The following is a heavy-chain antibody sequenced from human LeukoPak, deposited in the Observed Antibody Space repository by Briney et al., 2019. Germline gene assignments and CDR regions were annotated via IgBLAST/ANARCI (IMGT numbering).Heavy chain of an antibody. CDR3: ARDPGGDGYNFGFDY. CDR1: GLTVSSNY. J-gene: IGHJ4*02. CDR2: IYSGGST. D-gene: IGHD5-24*01. V-gene: IGHV3-53*01. Sequence: PGGSLRLSCAASGLTVSSNYMSWVRQAPGKGLEWVSVIYSGGSTYYADSVKGRFTISRDNSKNTLYLQMNSLRAEDTAVYYCARDPGGDGYNFGFDYWGQGTLVTVSS.